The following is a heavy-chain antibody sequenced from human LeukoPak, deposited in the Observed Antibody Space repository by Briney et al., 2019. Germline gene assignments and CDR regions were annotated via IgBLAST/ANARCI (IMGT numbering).Heavy chain of an antibody. Sequence: GGSLRLSCAASGFTFSSYAMHWVRQAPGKGLEWVAVISYDGSNRYYADSVKGRFTISRDNSKNTLYLQMNSLRAEDTAVYYCARPMVRGSEYYYYGMDVWGKGTTVTVSS. CDR2: ISYDGSNR. CDR1: GFTFSSYA. CDR3: ARPMVRGSEYYYYGMDV. D-gene: IGHD3-10*01. V-gene: IGHV3-30*04. J-gene: IGHJ6*04.